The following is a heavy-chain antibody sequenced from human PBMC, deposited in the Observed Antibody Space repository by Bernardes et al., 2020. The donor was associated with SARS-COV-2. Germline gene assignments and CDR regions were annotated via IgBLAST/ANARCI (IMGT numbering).Heavy chain of an antibody. CDR1: GFSLSTSGMC. D-gene: IGHD3-22*01. V-gene: IGHV2-70*11. CDR3: ARTHYIYDSSGSYYFGVDY. CDR2: IDWNDHK. Sequence: SGPTLVKPTQTLTLTCTFSGFSLSTSGMCVTWIRQPPGKALEWLARIDWNDHKYYSTSLKTRLTISKDTSKNQAVLTVTNMDPVDTATYYCARTHYIYDSSGSYYFGVDYWGQGTLVTVSS. J-gene: IGHJ4*02.